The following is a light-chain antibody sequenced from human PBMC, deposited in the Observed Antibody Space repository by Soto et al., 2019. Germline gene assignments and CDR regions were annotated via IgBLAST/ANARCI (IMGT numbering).Light chain of an antibody. J-gene: IGKJ1*01. V-gene: IGKV3-20*01. CDR1: QSVASRN. CDR2: GAS. CDR3: QHFGNSLWT. Sequence: EIVLTQSPGTLSFAPGGRAALSCRASQSVASRNLAWYQQKSGQAPRLLIYGASSRAIHTPDRFSGSGSGTDFTLTISGLEPEDFAVYYCQHFGNSLWTFGQGTKVDIK.